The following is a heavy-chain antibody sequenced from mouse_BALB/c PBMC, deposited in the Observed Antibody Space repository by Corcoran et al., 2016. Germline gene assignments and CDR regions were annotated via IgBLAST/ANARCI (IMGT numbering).Heavy chain of an antibody. CDR2: IDPANGNT. CDR3: ANCDWYFDV. Sequence: EVQLQQSGAELVKPGASVKLSCTASGFNIKDTYMHWVKQRPEQGLEWIGRIDPANGNTKYDPKFQGKATIHADTSSNTAYLQLSSLTSEDTAVDYCANCDWYFDVWGAGTTFTVSS. CDR1: GFNIKDTY. V-gene: IGHV14-3*02. J-gene: IGHJ1*01.